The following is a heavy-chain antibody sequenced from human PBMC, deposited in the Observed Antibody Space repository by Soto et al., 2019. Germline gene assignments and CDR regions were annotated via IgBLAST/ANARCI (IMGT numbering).Heavy chain of an antibody. J-gene: IGHJ4*02. CDR3: ARDTWTGYVDS. CDR2: IYYSGNT. CDR1: GDSIRSDDYF. D-gene: IGHD2-8*02. V-gene: IGHV4-30-4*01. Sequence: SETLSLTCTVSGDSIRSDDYFWSWVRQPPGRGLEWIGNIYYSGNTNYNPALKSRVIISIDTSKNQLFLKLNSMTAADTAVYYCARDTWTGYVDSWGQGTLVTVSS.